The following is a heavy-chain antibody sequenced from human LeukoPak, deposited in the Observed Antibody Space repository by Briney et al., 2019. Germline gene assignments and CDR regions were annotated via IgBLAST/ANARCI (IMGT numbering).Heavy chain of an antibody. Sequence: SETLSLTCTVSGGSISSSNYYWNWIRQPAGKGLEWIGRIYTSGSTKYNPSLKSRVTISVDTSKNQFSLKLSSVTAADTAVYYCARGVSWDYDFWSGYYDYWGQGTLVTVSS. V-gene: IGHV4-61*02. D-gene: IGHD3-3*01. CDR2: IYTSGST. CDR1: GGSISSSNYY. CDR3: ARGVSWDYDFWSGYYDY. J-gene: IGHJ4*02.